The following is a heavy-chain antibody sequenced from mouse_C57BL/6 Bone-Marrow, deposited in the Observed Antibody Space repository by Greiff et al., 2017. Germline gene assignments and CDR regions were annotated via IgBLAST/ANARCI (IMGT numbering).Heavy chain of an antibody. D-gene: IGHD2-5*01. V-gene: IGHV15-2*01. Sequence: QVQLKESGSELRSPGSSVKLSCKDFDSEVFPIAYMSWVRQKPGHGFEWIGGILPSIGRTIYGEKFEDKATLDADTLSNTAYLELNSLTSEDSAIYYCAKFYYSNYWFAYWGQGTLVTVSA. CDR1: DSEVFPIAY. CDR2: ILPSIGRT. J-gene: IGHJ3*01. CDR3: AKFYYSNYWFAY.